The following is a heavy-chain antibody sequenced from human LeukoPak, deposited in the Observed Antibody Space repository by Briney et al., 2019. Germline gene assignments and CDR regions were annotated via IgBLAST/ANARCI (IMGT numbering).Heavy chain of an antibody. V-gene: IGHV3-21*01. Sequence: GGSLRLSCAASGFTFSSYWMHWVRQAPGKGLEWVSSISSSSSYIYYADSVKGRFTISRDNAKNSLYLQMNSLRAEDTAVYYCARDGTIFGVVIFGMDVWGQGTTVTVSS. CDR1: GFTFSSYW. J-gene: IGHJ6*02. D-gene: IGHD3-3*01. CDR3: ARDGTIFGVVIFGMDV. CDR2: ISSSSSYI.